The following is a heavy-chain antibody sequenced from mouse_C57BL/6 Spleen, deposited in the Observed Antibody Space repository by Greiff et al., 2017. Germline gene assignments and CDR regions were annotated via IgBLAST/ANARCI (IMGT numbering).Heavy chain of an antibody. J-gene: IGHJ4*01. CDR3: ARLDWDGAMDY. V-gene: IGHV1-52*01. Sequence: VQLQQPGAELVRPGSSVKLSCKASGYTFTSYWMHWVKQRPIQGLEWIGNIDPSDSETHYNQKFKDKATLTVDKSSSTAYMQLSSLTSEDSAVYYCARLDWDGAMDYWGQGTSVTVSS. D-gene: IGHD4-1*01. CDR2: IDPSDSET. CDR1: GYTFTSYW.